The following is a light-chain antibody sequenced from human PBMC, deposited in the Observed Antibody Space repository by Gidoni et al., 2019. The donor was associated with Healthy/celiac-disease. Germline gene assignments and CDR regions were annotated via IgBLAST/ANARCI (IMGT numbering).Light chain of an antibody. CDR3: QQYGSSRT. CDR2: GAS. J-gene: IGKJ1*01. Sequence: SPGERATLSCRASQSVSSSYLAWYQQKPGQAPRLLIYGASSRATGIPDRFSGSGSGTDFTLTISRLEPEDFAVYYCQQYGSSRTFGQGTKVEIK. V-gene: IGKV3-20*01. CDR1: QSVSSSY.